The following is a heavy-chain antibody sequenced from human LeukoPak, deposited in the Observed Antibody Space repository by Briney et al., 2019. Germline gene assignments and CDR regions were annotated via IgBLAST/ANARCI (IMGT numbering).Heavy chain of an antibody. Sequence: PGGSLRLSCAASGFTFSSYAMHWVRQAPGKGLEYVSAISSNGGSTYYANSVKGRFTISRDNSKNTLYLQMGSLRAEDMGVYYCARDRITMVRGVNGAFDIWGQGTMVTVSS. CDR3: ARDRITMVRGVNGAFDI. J-gene: IGHJ3*02. V-gene: IGHV3-64*01. CDR1: GFTFSSYA. CDR2: ISSNGGST. D-gene: IGHD3-10*01.